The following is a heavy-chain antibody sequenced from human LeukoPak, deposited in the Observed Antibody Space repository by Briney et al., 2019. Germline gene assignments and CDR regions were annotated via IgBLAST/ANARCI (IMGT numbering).Heavy chain of an antibody. CDR2: INPNSGGT. CDR1: GYTFTVYY. V-gene: IGHV1-2*02. D-gene: IGHD3-16*01. CDR3: ARVESIQGGYYFDY. J-gene: IGHJ4*02. Sequence: ASAKVSCKPSGYTFTVYYMHSVRQAPGQGLEWMGWINPNSGGTNYAQKFQGRVTMTRDTSISTAYMELSRLRSDDTAVYYCARVESIQGGYYFDYWGQGTLVTVSS.